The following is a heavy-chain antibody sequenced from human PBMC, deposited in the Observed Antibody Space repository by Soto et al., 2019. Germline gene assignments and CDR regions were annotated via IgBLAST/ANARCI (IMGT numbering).Heavy chain of an antibody. J-gene: IGHJ4*02. CDR2: ISSSGDII. CDR3: ARDLGYYASDGYFDY. CDR1: VFTFSDYY. Sequence: SLRLSCSGSVFTFSDYYMSWSRQAPGKGLEWVSYISSSGDIIYYADSVKGRFTISRDNAKNSLYLQMNSLRAEDTAVYYCARDLGYYASDGYFDYWGQGTLVTVSS. V-gene: IGHV3-11*01. D-gene: IGHD3-22*01.